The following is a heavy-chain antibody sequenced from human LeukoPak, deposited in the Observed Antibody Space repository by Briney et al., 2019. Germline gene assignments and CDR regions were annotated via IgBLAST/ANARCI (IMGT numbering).Heavy chain of an antibody. Sequence: PSETLSLTCAVYGGSFSGYYWSWLRQPPGKGLEWIGEINHSGSTNYNPSLKSRVTISVDTSKNQFSLKLRSVTAADTAVYYCARDGIVGPTNFDYWGQGTLVTVSS. CDR3: ARDGIVGPTNFDY. J-gene: IGHJ4*02. V-gene: IGHV4-34*01. CDR1: GGSFSGYY. CDR2: INHSGST. D-gene: IGHD3-22*01.